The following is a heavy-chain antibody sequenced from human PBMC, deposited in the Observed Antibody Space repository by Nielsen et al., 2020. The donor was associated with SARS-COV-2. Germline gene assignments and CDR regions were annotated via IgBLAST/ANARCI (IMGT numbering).Heavy chain of an antibody. CDR3: ARSRSSGYSYRTYPYDY. CDR1: GCTFRTYA. J-gene: IGHJ4*02. Sequence: SVKVSCKASGCTFRTYAISWVRQAPGQGLEWMGGIIPLVGTANYAQKFQGRVTITVDESTSTAYMELSSLRSEDTAVYYCARSRSSGYSYRTYPYDYWGQGTLVTVSS. V-gene: IGHV1-69*13. CDR2: IIPLVGTA. D-gene: IGHD5-18*01.